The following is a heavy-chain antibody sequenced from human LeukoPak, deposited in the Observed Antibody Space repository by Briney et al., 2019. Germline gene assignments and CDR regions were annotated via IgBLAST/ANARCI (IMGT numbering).Heavy chain of an antibody. J-gene: IGHJ4*02. CDR1: GYTISNYA. V-gene: IGHV7-4-1*02. CDR3: ARNREILTGYFDFDY. Sequence: ASVKVSCKASGYTISNYALDWVRQAPGQGLEWMGWINTNTGIPTYAQGFTGRFVFSLDTSVNTAYLQINSPKAEDTAVYYCARNREILTGYFDFDYWGQGTLVTVSS. D-gene: IGHD3-9*01. CDR2: INTNTGIP.